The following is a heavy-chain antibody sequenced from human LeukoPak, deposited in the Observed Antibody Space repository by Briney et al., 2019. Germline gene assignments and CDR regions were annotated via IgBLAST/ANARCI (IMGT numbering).Heavy chain of an antibody. CDR1: GYTFTSYG. D-gene: IGHD2/OR15-2a*01. J-gene: IGHJ5*02. CDR2: ISGYNGKT. V-gene: IGHV1-18*01. Sequence: ASVKVSCKASGYTFTSYGISWVRQAPGQGLEWMGWISGYNGKTNYAQKLQGRVTMTTDTSTSTAYMELRSLRSDDTAVYYCARGKTSQNIVTRKTYNWFDPWGQGTLVTVSS. CDR3: ARGKTSQNIVTRKTYNWFDP.